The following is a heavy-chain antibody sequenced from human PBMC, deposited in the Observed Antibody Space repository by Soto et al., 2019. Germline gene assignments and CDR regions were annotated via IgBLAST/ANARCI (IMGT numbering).Heavy chain of an antibody. J-gene: IGHJ4*02. CDR3: ATLPIIWGH. CDR1: GFTFSSYW. CDR2: IREDGSDK. V-gene: IGHV3-7*03. D-gene: IGHD2-21*01. Sequence: EVHLVESGGGLVQPGGSLRLSCVASGFTFSSYWMNWVRQGPGKGLEWVANIREDGSDKYYVDSVKGRFTISRDNAKNSLYLQMNSLRAEDTAVYYCATLPIIWGHWGQGTLVTVSS.